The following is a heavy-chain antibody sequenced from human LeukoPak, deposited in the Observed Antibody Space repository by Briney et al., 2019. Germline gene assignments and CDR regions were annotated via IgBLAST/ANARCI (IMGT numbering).Heavy chain of an antibody. CDR3: ARDREITIFGVVISEFYGMDV. V-gene: IGHV3-11*01. Sequence: GGSLRLSCAASGFTFSDYYMSWIRQAPGKGPEWVSYISSSGSTIYYADSVEGRFTISRDDAKNSLYLQMNSLRAEDTAVYYCARDREITIFGVVISEFYGMDVWGQGTTVTVSS. J-gene: IGHJ6*02. CDR1: GFTFSDYY. CDR2: ISSSGSTI. D-gene: IGHD3-3*01.